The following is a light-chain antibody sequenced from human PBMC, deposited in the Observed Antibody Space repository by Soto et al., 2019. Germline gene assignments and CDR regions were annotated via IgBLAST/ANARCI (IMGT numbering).Light chain of an antibody. J-gene: IGKJ4*01. V-gene: IGKV3-11*01. CDR3: QQRSGWPPLT. CDR1: QSVTDF. CDR2: DAS. Sequence: EIVLTQSPATLSLSPGERATLSCRASQSVTDFLAWYQQKPGQAPRLLIYDASNRATGVPARCSGSGSGTDFTLTISSLEPEDSAVYYCQQRSGWPPLTFGGGTKVAIK.